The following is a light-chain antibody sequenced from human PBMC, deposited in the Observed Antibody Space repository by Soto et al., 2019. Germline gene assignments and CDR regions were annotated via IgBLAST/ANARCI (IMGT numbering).Light chain of an antibody. CDR3: SSFAGSNNPVI. J-gene: IGLJ2*01. CDR2: EVI. V-gene: IGLV2-8*01. CDR1: SSDIGGYNY. Sequence: QSALTQPPSASGSPGQSVTISCTGTSSDIGGYNYVSWYQHHPGKAPKLMIYEVIKRPSGVPDRFSGSKSGNTASLTVSGLQAEDEADYYCSSFAGSNNPVIFGGGTKVTVL.